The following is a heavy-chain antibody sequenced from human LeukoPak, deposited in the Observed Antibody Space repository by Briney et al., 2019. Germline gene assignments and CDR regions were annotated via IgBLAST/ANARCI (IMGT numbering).Heavy chain of an antibody. J-gene: IGHJ4*02. V-gene: IGHV3-30*02. CDR2: IRYDGSHI. CDR1: GFNFNVYG. D-gene: IGHD1-14*01. CDR3: AKEPEQYYEENYFDH. Sequence: GGSLRLSCAASGFNFNVYGMHWVRQAPGKGLGWVAFIRYDGSHIYYADPVKGRFTISRDNSKNTVHLQMDSLRPEDTAVYFCAKEPEQYYEENYFDHWGQGTLVTVSS.